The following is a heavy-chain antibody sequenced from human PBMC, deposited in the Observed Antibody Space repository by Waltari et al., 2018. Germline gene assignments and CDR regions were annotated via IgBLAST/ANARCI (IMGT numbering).Heavy chain of an antibody. CDR3: ATHPVVDAFDI. CDR2: IYSGGST. J-gene: IGHJ3*02. Sequence: EVQLLESGGGLVQPGGSLRLSCAASVFTLSSYAMSWVSHAPGKGLEWVSVIYSGGSTYYADSVKGRFTISRDNSKNTLYLQMNSLRAEDTAVYYCATHPVVDAFDIWGQGTMVTVSS. V-gene: IGHV3-23*03. D-gene: IGHD2-15*01. CDR1: VFTLSSYA.